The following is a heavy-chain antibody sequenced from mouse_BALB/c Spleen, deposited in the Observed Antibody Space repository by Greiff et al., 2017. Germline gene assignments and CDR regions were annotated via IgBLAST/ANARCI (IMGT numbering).Heavy chain of an antibody. J-gene: IGHJ3*01. V-gene: IGHV2-9-2*01. CDR2: ICTGGGT. Sequence: VQRVESGPGLVAPSQSLSITCTVSGFSLTSYDISWIRQPPGKGLEWLGVICTGGGTHYNSAFMSRMSISKDNSNSQVFLKMNSLQTDDTAIYYCVRDPYCGNYRAVWGEGTLVTVSA. CDR3: VRDPYCGNYRAV. CDR1: GFSLTSYD. D-gene: IGHD2-10*01.